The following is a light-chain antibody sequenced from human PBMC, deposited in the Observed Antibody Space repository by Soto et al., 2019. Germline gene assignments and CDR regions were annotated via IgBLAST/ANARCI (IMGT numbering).Light chain of an antibody. V-gene: IGKV3-20*01. Sequence: IFLTQSPGSLSLSSGERATLSCRASQTVRSSYLAWYQQRPGQPPKLLIYGAFNRAIGTPDRFSGSESGRGYNLTISRLDPEDSAVYYCQQYGDSITFGGGTKVEI. CDR3: QQYGDSIT. CDR2: GAF. CDR1: QTVRSSY. J-gene: IGKJ4*01.